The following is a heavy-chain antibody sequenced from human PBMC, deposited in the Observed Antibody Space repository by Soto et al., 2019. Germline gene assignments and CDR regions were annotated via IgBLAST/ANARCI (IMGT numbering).Heavy chain of an antibody. D-gene: IGHD2-2*01. CDR2: ISYDGSNK. J-gene: IGHJ6*02. V-gene: IGHV3-30-3*01. CDR3: AKDSGYQLPDNYFYYGLDV. Sequence: GGPLRLPCAASGFTFSNYAMHWVSKAPGKRLVWVAVISYDGSNKYYADSVKGRFTVSRDNVKNTLSLQMNSLRPEDTAVYYCAKDSGYQLPDNYFYYGLDVWGQGTTVTVSS. CDR1: GFTFSNYA.